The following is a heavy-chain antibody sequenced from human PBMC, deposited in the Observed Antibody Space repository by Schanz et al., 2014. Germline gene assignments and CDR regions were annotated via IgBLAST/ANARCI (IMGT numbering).Heavy chain of an antibody. Sequence: QVQLVESGGGVVQPGRSLRLSCVASGFTFSSYDVFWVRRAPGKGLEWVGVISYDGSKKSYADSVKGRFTISRENSKNTLYLEVSSLRPENTALYYCARDNSHWLFDYWGQGTLVTVSS. V-gene: IGHV3-30*03. CDR3: ARDNSHWLFDY. CDR2: ISYDGSKK. CDR1: GFTFSSYD. D-gene: IGHD6-19*01. J-gene: IGHJ4*02.